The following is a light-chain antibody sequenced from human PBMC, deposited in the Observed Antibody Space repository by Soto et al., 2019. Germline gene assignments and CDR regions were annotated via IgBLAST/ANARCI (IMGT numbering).Light chain of an antibody. CDR3: GTWDRSLGPGV. Sequence: QSVLTQPPSVSAALGQKVTISCSGSSSNIGNNYVSWYQQLPGTAPKLLIYANNKRPSGIPDRFSGSKSGTSAALGISGDWTGDEDVYYCGTWDRSLGPGVFGVRTQLTVL. J-gene: IGLJ3*02. CDR2: ANN. CDR1: SSNIGNNY. V-gene: IGLV1-51*02.